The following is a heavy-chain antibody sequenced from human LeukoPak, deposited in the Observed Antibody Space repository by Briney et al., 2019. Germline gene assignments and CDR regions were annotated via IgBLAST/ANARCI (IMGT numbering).Heavy chain of an antibody. V-gene: IGHV4-34*01. CDR1: GGSFSGYY. J-gene: IGHJ4*02. CDR3: ASDCSSTSCYATSY. Sequence: SETLSLTCAVYGGSFSGYYWSWIRQPPGKGLEWIGEINHSGSNNYNPSLKSRVTISVDTSKNQFSLKLSSVTVADTAVYYCASDCSSTSCYATSYWGQGTLVTVSS. CDR2: INHSGSN. D-gene: IGHD2-2*01.